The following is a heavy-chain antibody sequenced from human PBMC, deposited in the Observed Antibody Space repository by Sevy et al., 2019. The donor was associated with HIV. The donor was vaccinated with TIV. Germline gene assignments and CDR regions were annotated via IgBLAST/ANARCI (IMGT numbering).Heavy chain of an antibody. D-gene: IGHD2-15*01. CDR1: GFTFSSYA. CDR3: ARGGRDCSGGSCYDGDWFDP. J-gene: IGHJ5*02. V-gene: IGHV3-30-3*01. Sequence: GGSLRLSCAASGFTFSSYAMHWVRQAPGKGLEWVAVISYDGRNKYYADSVKGRFTISRDNSKNTLYLQMNSLRAEDTAVYYCARGGRDCSGGSCYDGDWFDPWGQGTLVTVSS. CDR2: ISYDGRNK.